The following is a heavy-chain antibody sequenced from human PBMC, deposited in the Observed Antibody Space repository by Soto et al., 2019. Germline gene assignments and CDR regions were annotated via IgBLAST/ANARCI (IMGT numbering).Heavy chain of an antibody. CDR3: ATSSSGWYNYYFDD. D-gene: IGHD6-19*01. CDR2: FDPEDGET. J-gene: IGHJ4*02. V-gene: IGHV1-24*01. CDR1: GYTLTELS. Sequence: ASVKVSCKVSGYTLTELSMHWVRQAPGKGLEWMGGFDPEDGETIYAQKFQGRVTMTEDTSTDTAYMELSSLRSEDTAVYYCATSSSGWYNYYFDDWGQGTLVTVSS.